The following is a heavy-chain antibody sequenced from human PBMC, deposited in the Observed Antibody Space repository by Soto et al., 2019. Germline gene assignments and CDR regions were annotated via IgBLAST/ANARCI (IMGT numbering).Heavy chain of an antibody. CDR1: GFTFRSYA. D-gene: IGHD2-21*01. J-gene: IGHJ4*02. Sequence: EVQLLQSGGGLVQPGASLRLSCAASGFTFRSYALTWVRQAPGRGLEWVATIHSGGRDTYYGDSVKGRITVSRDNSNNAVDLHMGGLRAEDTAVYYCTKGRGDSGKVPLDYWGQGTLVTVSS. V-gene: IGHV3-23*01. CDR2: IHSGGRDT. CDR3: TKGRGDSGKVPLDY.